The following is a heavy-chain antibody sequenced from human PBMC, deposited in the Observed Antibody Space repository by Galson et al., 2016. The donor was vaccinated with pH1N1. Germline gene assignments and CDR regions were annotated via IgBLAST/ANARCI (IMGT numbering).Heavy chain of an antibody. Sequence: CAISGDSVSRNTAAWHWIRQSPSRGLEWLGRTYFRIKWYKDYAVSLRSRISIISYSSANQLSLRLNSVTPEDTAVYYCASGTAAGTAFDFWGQGTLVTVSS. J-gene: IGHJ3*01. D-gene: IGHD6-13*01. CDR1: GDSVSRNTAA. CDR2: TYFRIKWYK. CDR3: ASGTAAGTAFDF. V-gene: IGHV6-1*01.